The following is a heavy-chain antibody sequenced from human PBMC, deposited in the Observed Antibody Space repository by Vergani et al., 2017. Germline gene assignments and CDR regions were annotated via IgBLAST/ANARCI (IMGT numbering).Heavy chain of an antibody. CDR1: GGSISSYY. Sequence: QVQLQESGPGLVKPSETLSLTCTVSGGSISSYYWSWIRQPPGKGLEWIGYIYYSGSTYYNPSLKSRVTISVDTSKNQFSLKLSSVTAADTAVYYCARVRCSGGSCYGFDYWGQGTLVTVSS. CDR3: ARVRCSGGSCYGFDY. D-gene: IGHD2-15*01. CDR2: IYYSGST. J-gene: IGHJ4*02. V-gene: IGHV4-59*04.